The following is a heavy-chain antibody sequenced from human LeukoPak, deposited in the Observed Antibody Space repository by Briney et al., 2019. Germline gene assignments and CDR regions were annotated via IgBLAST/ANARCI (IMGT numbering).Heavy chain of an antibody. CDR1: GFTFSSYS. Sequence: GGSLLLSCAASGFTFSSYSMNWVRQAPGKGLEWVSSISSSSSYIYYADSVKGRFTISRDNTKNSLYLQMNSLRAEDTAVYYCARDWGYYYYYGMDVWGQGTTVTVSS. J-gene: IGHJ6*02. CDR3: ARDWGYYYYYGMDV. CDR2: ISSSSSYI. D-gene: IGHD3-16*01. V-gene: IGHV3-21*01.